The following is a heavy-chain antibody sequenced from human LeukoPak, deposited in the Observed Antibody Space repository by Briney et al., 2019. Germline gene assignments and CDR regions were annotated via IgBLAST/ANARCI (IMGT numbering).Heavy chain of an antibody. Sequence: GGSLRLSCAASGFTFSSYGMHWVRQAPGKGLEWVAFIRYDGSNKYYADSVKGRFTISRDNSKNTLYLQMNSLRAEDKAVYYCARSIVVVPAAYFDYWGQGTLVTVSS. CDR2: IRYDGSNK. V-gene: IGHV3-30*02. CDR1: GFTFSSYG. J-gene: IGHJ4*02. CDR3: ARSIVVVPAAYFDY. D-gene: IGHD2-2*01.